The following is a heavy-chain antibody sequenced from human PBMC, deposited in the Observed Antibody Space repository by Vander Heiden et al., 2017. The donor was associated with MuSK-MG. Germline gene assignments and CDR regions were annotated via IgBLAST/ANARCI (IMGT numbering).Heavy chain of an antibody. V-gene: IGHV4-39*01. CDR3: ARRYDFWSGYWALGDWFDP. D-gene: IGHD3-3*01. J-gene: IGHJ5*02. CDR1: GGSISSSSYY. CDR2: IYYSGST. Sequence: QLQLQESVPGLVKPSETLSLTCTVSGGSISSSSYYWGWIRQPPGKGLEWIGSIYYSGSTYYNPSLKRRVTISVDTSKNQFSLKLSSVTAADTAVYYCARRYDFWSGYWALGDWFDPWGQGTLVTVSS.